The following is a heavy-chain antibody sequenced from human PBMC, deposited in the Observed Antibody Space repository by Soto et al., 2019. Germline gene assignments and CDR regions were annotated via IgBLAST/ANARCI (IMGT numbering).Heavy chain of an antibody. V-gene: IGHV4-39*01. CDR3: ARHVNPWAQGAFDI. CDR1: GGSISSSSYY. J-gene: IGHJ3*02. D-gene: IGHD7-27*01. CDR2: IYYSGST. Sequence: QLQMQESGPGLVNPSEPLSLTCTVSGGSISSSSYYWGWIRQPPGKGLEWIGSIYYSGSTYYNPSLKSRVTISVDTSKNQFSLKLSSVTAADTAVYYCARHVNPWAQGAFDIWGQVTMVTVSS.